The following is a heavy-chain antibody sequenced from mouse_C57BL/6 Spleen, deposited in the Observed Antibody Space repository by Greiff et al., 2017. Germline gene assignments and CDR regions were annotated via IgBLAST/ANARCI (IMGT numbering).Heavy chain of an antibody. Sequence: VQLQQSGPELVKPGASVKISCKASGYTFTDYYMNWVKQSHGKSLEWIGDINPNNGGTSYNQKFKGKATLTVDKSSSTAYMERRSLTSEDSAVYYCARDLADYWGQGTTLTVSS. CDR2: INPNNGGT. CDR1: GYTFTDYY. V-gene: IGHV1-26*01. CDR3: ARDLADY. J-gene: IGHJ2*01.